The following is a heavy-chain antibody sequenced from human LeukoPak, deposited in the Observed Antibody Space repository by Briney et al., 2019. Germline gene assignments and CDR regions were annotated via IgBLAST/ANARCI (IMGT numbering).Heavy chain of an antibody. D-gene: IGHD2-15*01. Sequence: SETLSLTCTVSGASISSSSYYWGWIRQPPGKGLEWIGTVYYSGGTSYYPSLKSRVTISVDTSKNQFSLKLTSVTAADTAVYYCATQAAGGPLDYWGQGTLVTVSS. CDR3: ATQAAGGPLDY. J-gene: IGHJ4*02. CDR1: GASISSSSYY. CDR2: VYYSGGT. V-gene: IGHV4-39*01.